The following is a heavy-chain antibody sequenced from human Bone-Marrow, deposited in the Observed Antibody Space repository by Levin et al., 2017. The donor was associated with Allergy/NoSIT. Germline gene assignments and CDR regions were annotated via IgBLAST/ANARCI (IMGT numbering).Heavy chain of an antibody. CDR1: GYTFTGYY. J-gene: IGHJ4*02. D-gene: IGHD6-13*01. CDR3: ARVYPGFSSWQQFDY. CDR2: INPNSGGT. Sequence: GESLKISCKASGYTFTGYYMHWVRQAPGQGLEWMGWINPNSGGTNYAQKFQGRVTMTRDTSISTAYMELSRLRSDDTAVYYCARVYPGFSSWQQFDYWGQGTLVTVSS. V-gene: IGHV1-2*02.